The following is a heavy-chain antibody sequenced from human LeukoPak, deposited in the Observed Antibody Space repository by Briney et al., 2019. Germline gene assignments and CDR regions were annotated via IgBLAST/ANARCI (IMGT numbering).Heavy chain of an antibody. CDR1: GFTFTSYG. J-gene: IGHJ5*02. V-gene: IGHV3-33*01. D-gene: IGHD2-8*01. CDR3: ARDNGEWRLNWFDH. CDR2: IWDDGNNK. Sequence: GGSLRLSCAASGFTFTSYGMHWVRQAPGRGLDWVALIWDDGNNKYYADSVKGRFTISRDNSKNTLYLQMNSLRAEDTAVYYCARDNGEWRLNWFDHWGQGTLVTVSS.